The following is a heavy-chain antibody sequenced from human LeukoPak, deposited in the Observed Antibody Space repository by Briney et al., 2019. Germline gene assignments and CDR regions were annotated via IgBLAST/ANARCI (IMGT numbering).Heavy chain of an antibody. D-gene: IGHD3-9*01. J-gene: IGHJ4*02. CDR3: ARIVTTDWPRTSYYFDY. CDR1: GGSISSSSYY. V-gene: IGHV4-39*01. CDR2: IYYSGSA. Sequence: PSETLSLTCTVSGGSISSSSYYWGWIRQPPGKGLEWIGSIYYSGSAYYNPSLKSRVTISVDTSKNQFSLKLSSVTAADTAVYYCARIVTTDWPRTSYYFDYWGQGTLVTVSS.